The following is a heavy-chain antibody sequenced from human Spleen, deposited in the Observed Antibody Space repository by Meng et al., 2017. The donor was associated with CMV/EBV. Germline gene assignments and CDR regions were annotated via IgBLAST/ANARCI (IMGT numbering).Heavy chain of an antibody. CDR3: ARHEYSSPTHYHYYYGMDV. CDR2: IYPGDSDT. D-gene: IGHD6-6*01. J-gene: IGHJ6*02. CDR1: GYSFTSYW. Sequence: KVSCKGSGYSFTSYWIGWVRQMPGKGLEWMGIIYPGDSDTRYSPSFQGQVTISADKSISTAYLQWSSLKASDTAMYYCARHEYSSPTHYHYYYGMDVWGQGTTVTVSS. V-gene: IGHV5-51*01.